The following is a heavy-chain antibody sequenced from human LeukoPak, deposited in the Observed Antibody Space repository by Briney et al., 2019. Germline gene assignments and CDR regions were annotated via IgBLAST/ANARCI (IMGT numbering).Heavy chain of an antibody. CDR3: ARAIADRVESYFDY. V-gene: IGHV4-39*07. J-gene: IGHJ4*02. Sequence: PSETLSLTCTVSGGSITSSSHYWGWIRQPPGKGLEWIGSIYYSGDTYYNPSLKSRVTISVDTSKNQFSLKLSSVTAADTAVYYCARAIADRVESYFDYWGQGTLVTVSS. CDR1: GGSITSSSHY. CDR2: IYYSGDT. D-gene: IGHD6-6*01.